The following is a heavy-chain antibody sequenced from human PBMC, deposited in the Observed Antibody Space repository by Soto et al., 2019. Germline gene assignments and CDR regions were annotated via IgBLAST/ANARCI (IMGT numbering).Heavy chain of an antibody. Sequence: ASVKVSCKASGYTFTGYYMHWVRQAPGQGLEWMGWINPNSGGTNYAQKFQGWVTMTRDTSISTAYMELSRLRSDDTAVYYCARDRGGKSIFTWFDPWGQGTLVTVSS. CDR1: GYTFTGYY. CDR2: INPNSGGT. V-gene: IGHV1-2*04. CDR3: ARDRGGKSIFTWFDP. D-gene: IGHD6-6*01. J-gene: IGHJ5*02.